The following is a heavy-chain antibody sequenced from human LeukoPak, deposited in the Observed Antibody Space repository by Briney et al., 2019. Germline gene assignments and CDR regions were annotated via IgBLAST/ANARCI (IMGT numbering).Heavy chain of an antibody. CDR1: GFTFSNTW. D-gene: IGHD3-10*01. J-gene: IGHJ4*02. CDR3: TTRGSDSGCPFF. V-gene: IGHV3-15*01. Sequence: GGSLRLSCAASGFTFSNTWMSWVRQAPGKGLEWVGRIKSKTDGGTTDYAAPVKGRFTISRDDSKNTLYLEMNSLKTEDTAVYYCTTRGSDSGCPFFWGQGTLVTVSS. CDR2: IKSKTDGGTT.